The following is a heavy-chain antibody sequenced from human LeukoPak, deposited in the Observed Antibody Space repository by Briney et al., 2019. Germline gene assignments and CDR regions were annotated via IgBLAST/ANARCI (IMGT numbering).Heavy chain of an antibody. Sequence: TGGSLRLSCAASGFTFSDYNMRWLRQAPGKGLEWVSFISNSGDTIYYADSVKGRFTTSRDNAMSSLYLQMNSLRAEDTAVYYCGRGHWGLDYWGQGTLVTVSS. CDR3: GRGHWGLDY. D-gene: IGHD7-27*01. CDR1: GFTFSDYN. J-gene: IGHJ4*02. V-gene: IGHV3-11*04. CDR2: ISNSGDTI.